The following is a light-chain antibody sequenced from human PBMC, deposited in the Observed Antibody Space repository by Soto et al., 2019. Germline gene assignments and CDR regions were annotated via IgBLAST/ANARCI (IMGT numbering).Light chain of an antibody. CDR3: AAWYDSLNGVV. Sequence: QSVLTQPPSASGTPGQRVTISCSGSSSNIGGNIVNWYQQLPGTAPKLLIFGNDQRPSWVPDRFSGSKSGTSASLAISGLESEDESNYDCAAWYDSLNGVVFGGGTKLTVL. CDR2: GND. CDR1: SSNIGGNI. J-gene: IGLJ2*01. V-gene: IGLV1-44*01.